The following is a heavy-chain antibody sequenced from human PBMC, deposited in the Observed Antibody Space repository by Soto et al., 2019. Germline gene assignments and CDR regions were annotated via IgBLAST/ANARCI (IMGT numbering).Heavy chain of an antibody. CDR1: GFTFSNYW. J-gene: IGHJ5*02. CDR3: ARDEGDHGWFDP. D-gene: IGHD2-21*02. CDR2: LNQDGSEK. V-gene: IGHV3-7*01. Sequence: EVKLVESGGGLVQPGGSLRLSCAASGFTFSNYWMSWVRQAPGKGLEWVANLNQDGSEKYYVDSVKGRFTISRDNAKNSLYLQMNSLRAEDTAVYYCARDEGDHGWFDPWGQGTLVTVSS.